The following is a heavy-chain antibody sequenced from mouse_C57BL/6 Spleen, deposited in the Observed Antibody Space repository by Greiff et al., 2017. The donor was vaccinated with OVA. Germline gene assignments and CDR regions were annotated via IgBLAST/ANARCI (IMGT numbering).Heavy chain of an antibody. Sequence: DVMLVESGGGLVQPGGSLKLSCAASGFTFSDYYMYWVRQTPEKRLEWVAYISNGGGSTYYPDTVKGRFTISSDNAKNTLYLQMSRLKSEDTDIYYCASAYYYGTGYFDVWGTGTTGTVSS. CDR1: GFTFSDYY. CDR2: ISNGGGST. D-gene: IGHD1-1*01. CDR3: ASAYYYGTGYFDV. V-gene: IGHV5-12*01. J-gene: IGHJ1*03.